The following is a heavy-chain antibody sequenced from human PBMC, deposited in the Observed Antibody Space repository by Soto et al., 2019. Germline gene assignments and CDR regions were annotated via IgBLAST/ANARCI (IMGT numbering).Heavy chain of an antibody. D-gene: IGHD6-19*01. CDR1: GFTFSNAW. J-gene: IGHJ6*02. CDR3: TTEVSAVAGTYYYYYGMDV. V-gene: IGHV3-15*01. CDR2: IKSKTDGGTT. Sequence: GGSLRLSCAASGFTFSNAWMSWVRQAPGKGLEWVGRIKSKTDGGTTDYAAPVKGRFTISRDDSKNTLYLQMNSLKTEDTAVYYYTTEVSAVAGTYYYYYGMDVWGQGTTVTVSS.